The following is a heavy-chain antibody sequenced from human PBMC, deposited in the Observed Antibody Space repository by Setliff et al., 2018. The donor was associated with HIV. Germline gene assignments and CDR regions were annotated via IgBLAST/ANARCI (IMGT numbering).Heavy chain of an antibody. CDR1: GGSISSYY. CDR3: AREIYGGNSRPFDY. D-gene: IGHD4-17*01. J-gene: IGHJ4*02. Sequence: SETLSLTCTVSGGSISSYYWSWIRQPPGKGLEWIGYIYYNGNTNYNPSLKSRVTISVNTSKNQLSLKLSSVTAADTAVYYCAREIYGGNSRPFDYWGQGTLVTVSS. CDR2: IYYNGNT. V-gene: IGHV4-59*01.